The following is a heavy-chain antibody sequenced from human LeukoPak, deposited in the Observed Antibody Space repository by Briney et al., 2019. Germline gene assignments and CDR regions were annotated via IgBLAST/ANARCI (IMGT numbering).Heavy chain of an antibody. CDR1: GGSFSGYY. CDR3: ARCRYCSSTSCLYGGWFDP. V-gene: IGHV4-34*01. J-gene: IGHJ5*02. CDR2: INHSGST. D-gene: IGHD2-2*01. Sequence: KPSETLSLTCAVYGGSFSGYYWSWIRQPPGKGLEWIGEINHSGSTNYNPSLKSRVTISVDTSKNQFSLKLSSVTAADTAVYYCARCRYCSSTSCLYGGWFDPWGQGTLVTVSS.